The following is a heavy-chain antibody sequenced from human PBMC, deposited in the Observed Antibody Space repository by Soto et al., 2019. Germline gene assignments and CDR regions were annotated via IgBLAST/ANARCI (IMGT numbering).Heavy chain of an antibody. D-gene: IGHD6-19*01. CDR2: INHSGST. V-gene: IGHV4-34*01. J-gene: IGHJ6*02. CDR3: AQWLVPRGPYYYGMDV. CDR1: GGSFSGYY. Sequence: TSETLSLTCAVYGGSFSGYYWSWIRQPPGKGLEWIGEINHSGSTNYNPSLKSRVTISVDTSKNQFSLKLSSVTAADTAVYYCAQWLVPRGPYYYGMDVWGQGTTVTVSS.